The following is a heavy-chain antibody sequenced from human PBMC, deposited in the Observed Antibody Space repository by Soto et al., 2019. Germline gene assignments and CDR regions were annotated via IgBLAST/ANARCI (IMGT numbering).Heavy chain of an antibody. D-gene: IGHD2-2*01. V-gene: IGHV3-23*01. CDR1: GFTFRSYA. Sequence: GGSLRLSCGASGFTFRSYAMSWVRQAPGKGLEWVSAISGSGGSTYYADSVKGRFTISRDNSKNTLYLQMNSLRAEDTAVCYTATGMRYRSSTSRYPDYWGQGTLVTVSS. CDR3: ATGMRYRSSTSRYPDY. J-gene: IGHJ4*02. CDR2: ISGSGGST.